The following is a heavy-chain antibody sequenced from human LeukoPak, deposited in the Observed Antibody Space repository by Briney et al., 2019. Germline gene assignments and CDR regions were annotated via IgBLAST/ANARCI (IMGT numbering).Heavy chain of an antibody. D-gene: IGHD2-15*01. V-gene: IGHV1-69*10. CDR2: IIPILGIA. J-gene: IGHJ6*02. Sequence: GASVKVSCKASGGTFISYAISWVRQAPGQGLEWMGGIIPILGIANYAQKFQGRVTITADKSTSTAYMELSSLRSEDTAVYYCARDARAIVVVVAATPTYGMDVWGQGTTVTVSS. CDR1: GGTFISYA. CDR3: ARDARAIVVVVAATPTYGMDV.